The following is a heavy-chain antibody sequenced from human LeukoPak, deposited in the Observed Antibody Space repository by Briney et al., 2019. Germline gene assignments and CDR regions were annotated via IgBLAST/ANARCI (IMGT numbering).Heavy chain of an antibody. J-gene: IGHJ5*02. Sequence: NPSETLSLTCTVSGDSISNYYWSWIRQPPGKGLEWIGYIYYSGSTNYNPSLKSRVTISVDTSKNQFSLKLSSVTAADTAVYYCARHSRGLLLWFGETEGWFDPWGQGTLVTVSS. CDR1: GDSISNYY. V-gene: IGHV4-59*08. CDR3: ARHSRGLLLWFGETEGWFDP. D-gene: IGHD3-10*01. CDR2: IYYSGST.